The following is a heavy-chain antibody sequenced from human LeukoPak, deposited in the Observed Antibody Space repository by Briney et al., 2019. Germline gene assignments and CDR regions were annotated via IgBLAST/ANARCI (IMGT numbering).Heavy chain of an antibody. CDR1: GFTFSSYG. CDR2: ISYDGSNK. CDR3: AKDHAEALNYFDY. Sequence: GGSLRLSCAAPGFTFSSYGMHWVRQAPGKGLEWVAVISYDGSNKYYADSVKGRFTISRDNSKNTLYLQMNSLRAEDTAVYYCAKDHAEALNYFDYWGQGTLVTVSS. V-gene: IGHV3-30*18. J-gene: IGHJ4*02.